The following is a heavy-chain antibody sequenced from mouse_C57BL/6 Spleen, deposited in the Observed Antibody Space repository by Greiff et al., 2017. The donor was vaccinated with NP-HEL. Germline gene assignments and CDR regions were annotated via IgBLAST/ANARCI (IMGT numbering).Heavy chain of an antibody. CDR3: ASPPDYYGIWAWFAY. D-gene: IGHD1-1*01. J-gene: IGHJ3*01. CDR1: GFTFSDYG. Sequence: DVMLVESGGGLVKPGGSLKLSCAASGFTFSDYGMHWVRQAPEKGLEWVAYISSGSSTIYYADTVQGRFTISRDNAKNTLFLQMTSLRSEDTAMYYCASPPDYYGIWAWFAYWGQGTLVTVSA. V-gene: IGHV5-17*01. CDR2: ISSGSSTI.